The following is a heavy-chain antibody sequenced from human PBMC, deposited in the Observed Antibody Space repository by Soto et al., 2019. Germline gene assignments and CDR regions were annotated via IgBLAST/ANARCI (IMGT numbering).Heavy chain of an antibody. Sequence: GGSLRLSCAASGFTFSNAWMSWVRQAPGKGLEWVGRIKSKTDGGTTDYAAPVKGRFTIPRDDSKNTLYLQMNSLKTEDTAVYYCTTDVLLYCSSTSCYSRPVYWGQGTLVTVSS. J-gene: IGHJ4*02. CDR3: TTDVLLYCSSTSCYSRPVY. CDR2: IKSKTDGGTT. V-gene: IGHV3-15*01. CDR1: GFTFSNAW. D-gene: IGHD2-2*01.